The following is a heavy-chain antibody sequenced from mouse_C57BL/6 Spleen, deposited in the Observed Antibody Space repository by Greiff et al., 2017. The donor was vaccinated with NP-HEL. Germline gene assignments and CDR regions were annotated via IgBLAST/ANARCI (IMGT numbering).Heavy chain of an antibody. Sequence: EVQLQQSGAELVRPGASVKLSCTASGFNIKDYYMHWVKQRPEQGLEWIGRIDPEDGDTEYAPKFQGKATMTADTSSNTAYLQLSSLTSEATAVYYCTNYYGSSYGFAYWGQGTLVTVSA. V-gene: IGHV14-1*01. CDR1: GFNIKDYY. CDR3: TNYYGSSYGFAY. D-gene: IGHD1-1*01. CDR2: IDPEDGDT. J-gene: IGHJ3*01.